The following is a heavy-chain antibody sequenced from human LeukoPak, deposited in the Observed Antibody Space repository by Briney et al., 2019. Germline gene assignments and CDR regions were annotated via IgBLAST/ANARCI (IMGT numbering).Heavy chain of an antibody. V-gene: IGHV3-23*01. CDR1: EFTFSSYA. CDR3: AKGGLVHPLHI. Sequence: GGSLRLSCAASEFTFSSYAMSWVRQAPGKGLEWVSAISVSGVSTYYADSVKGRFTISRDNSKNTLYLQMNSLRAEDTAVYYCAKGGLVHPLHIWGQGTMVTVSS. J-gene: IGHJ3*02. D-gene: IGHD3/OR15-3a*01. CDR2: ISVSGVST.